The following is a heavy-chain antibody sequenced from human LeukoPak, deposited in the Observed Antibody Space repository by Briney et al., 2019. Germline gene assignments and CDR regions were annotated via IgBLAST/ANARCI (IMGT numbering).Heavy chain of an antibody. CDR2: ISGSGGST. D-gene: IGHD2-15*01. V-gene: IGHV3-23*01. CDR3: ASYTGYCSGGSCQKYYYYGMDV. J-gene: IGHJ6*02. CDR1: GFTFSSYA. Sequence: GGSLRLPCAASGFTFSSYAMSWVRQAPGKGLEWVSAISGSGGSTYYADSVKGRFTISRDNSKNTLYLQMNSLRAEDTAVYYCASYTGYCSGGSCQKYYYYGMDVWGQGTTVTVSS.